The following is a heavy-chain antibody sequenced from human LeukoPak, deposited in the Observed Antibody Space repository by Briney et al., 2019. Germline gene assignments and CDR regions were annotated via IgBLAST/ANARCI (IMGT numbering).Heavy chain of an antibody. V-gene: IGHV1-69-2*01. CDR3: ATASVYCSSTSCYGGFDP. J-gene: IGHJ5*02. D-gene: IGHD2-2*01. Sequence: EASVKISCKVSGYTFTDYYMHWVQQAPGKGLEWMGLVDPEDGKTIYAEKFQGRVTITADTSTDTAYVELSSLRSEDTAVYYCATASVYCSSTSCYGGFDPWGRGTLVTVSS. CDR1: GYTFTDYY. CDR2: VDPEDGKT.